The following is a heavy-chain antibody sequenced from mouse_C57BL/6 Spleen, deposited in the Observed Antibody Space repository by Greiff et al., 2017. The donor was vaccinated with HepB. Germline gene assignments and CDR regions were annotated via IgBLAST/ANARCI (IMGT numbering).Heavy chain of an antibody. CDR2: IDPEDGET. CDR3: ARETAQTYYFDY. D-gene: IGHD3-2*02. V-gene: IGHV14-2*01. CDR1: GFNIKDYY. Sequence: DVKLQESGAELVKPGASVKLSCTASGFNIKDYYMHWVKQRTEQGLEWIGRIDPEDGETKYAPKFQGKATITADTSSNTAYLQLSSLTSEDTAVYYCARETAQTYYFDYWGQGTTLTVSS. J-gene: IGHJ2*01.